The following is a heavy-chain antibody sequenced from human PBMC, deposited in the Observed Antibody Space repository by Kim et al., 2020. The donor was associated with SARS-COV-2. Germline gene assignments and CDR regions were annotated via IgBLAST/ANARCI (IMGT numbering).Heavy chain of an antibody. D-gene: IGHD3-9*01. J-gene: IGHJ5*02. CDR3: ARDIEDYDILWLNWFDP. CDR1: GGSISSSSYY. V-gene: IGHV4-39*07. Sequence: SETLSLTCTVSGGSISSSSYYWGWIRQPPGKGLEWIGSIYYSGSTYYNPSLKSRVTISVDTSKNQFSLKLSSVTAADTAVYYCARDIEDYDILWLNWFDPWGQGTLVTVSS. CDR2: IYYSGST.